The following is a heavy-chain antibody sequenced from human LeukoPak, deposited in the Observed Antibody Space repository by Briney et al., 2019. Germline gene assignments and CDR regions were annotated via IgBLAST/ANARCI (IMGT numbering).Heavy chain of an antibody. Sequence: ASVKVSCKASGYTFTSYGISWVRQAPGQGLEWMGWISAYNGNTNYEQKLQGRVTMTTDTSTSTAYMELRSLRSDDTAVYYCARLAYCSSTSCYMYYYYGMDVWGQGTTVTVSS. D-gene: IGHD2-2*02. J-gene: IGHJ6*02. V-gene: IGHV1-18*01. CDR1: GYTFTSYG. CDR2: ISAYNGNT. CDR3: ARLAYCSSTSCYMYYYYGMDV.